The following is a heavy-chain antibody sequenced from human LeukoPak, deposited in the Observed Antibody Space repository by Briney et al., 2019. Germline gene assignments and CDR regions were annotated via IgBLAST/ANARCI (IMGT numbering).Heavy chain of an antibody. Sequence: GGSLRLSCAASGFTFSESWMNWVRQAPGKGLEWVGRVKRKTDGETTDYPAPVKGRFTISRDDSKNTLYLQMNSLKTEDTAVYYCTTWVVTTNDYWGQGTLVTVSS. CDR2: VKRKTDGETT. V-gene: IGHV3-15*01. CDR1: GFTFSESW. D-gene: IGHD2-21*02. CDR3: TTWVVTTNDY. J-gene: IGHJ4*02.